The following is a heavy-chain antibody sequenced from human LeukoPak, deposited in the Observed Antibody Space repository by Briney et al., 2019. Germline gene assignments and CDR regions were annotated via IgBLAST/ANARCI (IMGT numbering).Heavy chain of an antibody. CDR1: GYTFTSYY. J-gene: IGHJ5*02. CDR2: INPSGGST. D-gene: IGHD6-19*01. CDR3: ARGHQGIAVAGTEGNWFDP. V-gene: IGHV1-46*01. Sequence: ASVKVSCKASGYTFTSYYMHWVRQAPGQGLEWMEIINPSGGSTSYAQKFQGRVTMTRDTSTSTVYMELSSLRSEDTAVYYCARGHQGIAVAGTEGNWFDPWGQGTLVTVSS.